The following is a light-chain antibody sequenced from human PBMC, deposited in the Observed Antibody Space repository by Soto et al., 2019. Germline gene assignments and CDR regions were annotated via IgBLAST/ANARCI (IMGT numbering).Light chain of an antibody. V-gene: IGKV3-11*01. J-gene: IGKJ1*01. CDR3: QQRSNWPSGT. CDR1: QSVSSY. Sequence: EIVLTQSPATLSLSPGERATLSCRASQSVSSYLAWYQQKPGQAPRLLIYDASNRATGIPARFSGSGSGTDFPLTISSLEPEDFAVYYCQQRSNWPSGTFGQGTKVEIK. CDR2: DAS.